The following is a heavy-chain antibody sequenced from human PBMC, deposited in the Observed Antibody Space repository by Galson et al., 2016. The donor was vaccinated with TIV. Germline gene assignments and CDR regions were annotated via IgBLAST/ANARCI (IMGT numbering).Heavy chain of an antibody. CDR1: ALNVNDNY. V-gene: IGHV3-66*02. J-gene: IGHJ6*02. CDR2: MSSGGSL. D-gene: IGHD2-21*01. CDR3: TRERRFCGNNCYLSYYYGMDV. Sequence: SLRLSCAASALNVNDNYMTWVRQAPGKGLDWVAIMSSGGSLNYADFVRGRFTVSRDSSMNTLYLQMNSLRTDDTAIYYCTRERRFCGNNCYLSYYYGMDVWGQGTTVTVSS.